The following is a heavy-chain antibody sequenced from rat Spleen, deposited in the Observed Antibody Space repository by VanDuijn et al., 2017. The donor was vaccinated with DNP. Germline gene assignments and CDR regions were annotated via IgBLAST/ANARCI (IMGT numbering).Heavy chain of an antibody. Sequence: EVQLVESGGGLVQPGRSLKLSCAASGFTFTYYGMAWVRQAPKKGREWIASITSGGGITYYPDSVKGRFTISRDNAENTLYLQMNSLRSEATATYYCARGNYPGINTFDYWGQGVMVTVSS. J-gene: IGHJ2*01. CDR2: ITSGGGIT. D-gene: IGHD1-4*01. CDR1: GFTFTYYG. CDR3: ARGNYPGINTFDY. V-gene: IGHV5S13*01.